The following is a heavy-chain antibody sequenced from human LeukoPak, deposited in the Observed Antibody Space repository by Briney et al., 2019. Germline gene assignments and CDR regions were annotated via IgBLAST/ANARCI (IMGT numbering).Heavy chain of an antibody. CDR3: AREIYDSSGYYGGDAFDI. Sequence: GGSLRLSCAASGFTFSSYAMHWVRQAPGKGLEWVAVISYDGSTKYYADSVKGRFTISRDNSKNTLYLQMNSLRAEDTAVYYCAREIYDSSGYYGGDAFDIWGQGTMVTVSS. V-gene: IGHV3-30*04. D-gene: IGHD3-22*01. CDR1: GFTFSSYA. J-gene: IGHJ3*02. CDR2: ISYDGSTK.